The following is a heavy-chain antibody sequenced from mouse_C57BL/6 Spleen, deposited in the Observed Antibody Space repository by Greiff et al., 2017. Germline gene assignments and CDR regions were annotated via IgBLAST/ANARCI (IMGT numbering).Heavy chain of an antibody. CDR3: ARDTLSWGQDSASYAMDY. Sequence: QVQLQQSGAELVKPGASVKLSCKASGYTFTSYWMHWVKQRPGQGLEWIGMIHPNSGSTNYNAKFKSKATLTVDKSSSTAYMQLSSLTSEDSAVYYCARDTLSWGQDSASYAMDYWGQGTSVTVSA. V-gene: IGHV1-64*01. J-gene: IGHJ4*01. CDR2: IHPNSGST. D-gene: IGHD1-1*01. CDR1: GYTFTSYW.